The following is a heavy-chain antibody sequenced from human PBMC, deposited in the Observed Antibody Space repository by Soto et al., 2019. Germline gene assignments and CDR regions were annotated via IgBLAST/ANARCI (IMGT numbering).Heavy chain of an antibody. CDR1: GYSFTSYW. Sequence: GESLKISCKGSGYSFTSYWIGWVRQVPGKGLEWMGVIYSGDTDNRYTPSFQGQVTISADKSISTPYLQWSSLKASDTAMYYCEVVRNYGGGFDYWGQGTLVTVSS. V-gene: IGHV5-51*01. D-gene: IGHD4-17*01. CDR2: IYSGDTDN. CDR3: EVVRNYGGGFDY. J-gene: IGHJ4*02.